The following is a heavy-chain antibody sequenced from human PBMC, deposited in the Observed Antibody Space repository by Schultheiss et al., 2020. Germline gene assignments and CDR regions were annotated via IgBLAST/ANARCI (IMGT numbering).Heavy chain of an antibody. CDR3: ARDQAYGDYGMDV. Sequence: GGSLRLSCATSGFTFNFYDIHWVRQAPGKGLEWVAVTSVLRGSDYYADSVEGRFTISRDNSENTLYLQVNSLRAEDTAVYYCARDQAYGDYGMDVWGQGTTVTVSS. D-gene: IGHD4-17*01. V-gene: IGHV3-30-3*01. CDR1: GFTFNFYD. J-gene: IGHJ6*02. CDR2: TSVLRGSD.